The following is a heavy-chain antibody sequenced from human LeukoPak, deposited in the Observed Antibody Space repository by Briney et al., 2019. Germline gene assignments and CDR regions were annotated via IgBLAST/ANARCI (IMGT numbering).Heavy chain of an antibody. CDR3: AKALYGGHDY. D-gene: IGHD4-17*01. CDR1: GFTFSGSA. V-gene: IGHV3-73*01. CDR2: IRNKANSYAT. J-gene: IGHJ4*02. Sequence: GGSLRLSCAASGFTFSGSAMHWVRQASGKGLEWVGRIRNKANSYATAYTASVKGRFTISRDDSKNTAYLQMNSLKTEDTAVYYCAKALYGGHDYWGQGTLVTVSS.